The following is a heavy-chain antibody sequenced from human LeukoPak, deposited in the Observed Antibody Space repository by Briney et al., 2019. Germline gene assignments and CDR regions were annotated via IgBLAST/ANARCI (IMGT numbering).Heavy chain of an antibody. D-gene: IGHD5-12*01. CDR2: IIPIFGTA. CDR1: GGTFSSYA. Sequence: ASVKVSCKASGGTFSSYAISWVRQAPGQGLEWMGGIIPIFGTANYAQKFQGRVTITADESTSTAYMELRSLRSDDTAVYYCARDQEATAPLGDFDYWGQGTLVTVSS. CDR3: ARDQEATAPLGDFDY. J-gene: IGHJ4*02. V-gene: IGHV1-69*13.